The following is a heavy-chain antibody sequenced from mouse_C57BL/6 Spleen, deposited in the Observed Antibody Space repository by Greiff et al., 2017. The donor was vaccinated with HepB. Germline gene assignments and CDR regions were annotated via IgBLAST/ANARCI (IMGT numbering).Heavy chain of an antibody. J-gene: IGHJ1*03. D-gene: IGHD1-1*01. CDR2: INPNNGGT. V-gene: IGHV1-22*01. CDR1: GYTFTDYN. CDR3: ARGGGSRGWYFDV. Sequence: DVQLQESGPELVKPGASVKMSCKASGYTFTDYNMHWVKQSHGKSLEWIGYINPNNGGTSYNQKFKGKATLTVNKSSSTAYMELRSLTSEDSAVYYCARGGGSRGWYFDVWGTGTTVTVSS.